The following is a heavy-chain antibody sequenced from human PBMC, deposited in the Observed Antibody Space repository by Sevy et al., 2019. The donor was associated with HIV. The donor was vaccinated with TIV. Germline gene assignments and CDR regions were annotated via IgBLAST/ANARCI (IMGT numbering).Heavy chain of an antibody. CDR3: ARDGVYSNYGIDY. CDR1: GFTFSSYG. Sequence: GGSLRLSCAASGFTFSSYGMHWVRQAPGKGLEWVAAIWYDGRKKYYADSVKGPFTISRDNYKNTLYLQMNSLRAEDTAVYFCARDGVYSNYGIDYWGQGTLVTVSS. V-gene: IGHV3-33*01. D-gene: IGHD4-4*01. J-gene: IGHJ4*02. CDR2: IWYDGRKK.